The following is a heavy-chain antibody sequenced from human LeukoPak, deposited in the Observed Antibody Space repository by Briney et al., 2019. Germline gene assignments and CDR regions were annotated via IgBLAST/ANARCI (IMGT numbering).Heavy chain of an antibody. D-gene: IGHD5-12*01. V-gene: IGHV4-34*01. J-gene: IGHJ4*02. CDR3: ARGLHSGYDPMYYFDY. CDR2: INHSGST. Sequence: SETLSLTCAVYGGSFSGYYWSWIRQPPGKGLEWIGEINHSGSTNYNPSPKSRVTISVDTSKNQFSLKLSSVTAADTAVYYCARGLHSGYDPMYYFDYWGQGTLVTVSS. CDR1: GGSFSGYY.